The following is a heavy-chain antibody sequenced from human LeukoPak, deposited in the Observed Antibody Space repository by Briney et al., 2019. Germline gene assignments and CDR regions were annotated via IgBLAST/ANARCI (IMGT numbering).Heavy chain of an antibody. V-gene: IGHV1-2*02. CDR2: INPNSGDT. D-gene: IGHD6-19*01. CDR3: ARHQWLYDL. Sequence: ASVKVSCKASGYSFTGYYMHWVRQAPGQGLEWMGWINPNSGDTKYAQKFQGRVTMTRDTSTSTVYLELSSLKSEDTAVYYCARHQWLYDLWGRGTLVTVSS. CDR1: GYSFTGYY. J-gene: IGHJ4*02.